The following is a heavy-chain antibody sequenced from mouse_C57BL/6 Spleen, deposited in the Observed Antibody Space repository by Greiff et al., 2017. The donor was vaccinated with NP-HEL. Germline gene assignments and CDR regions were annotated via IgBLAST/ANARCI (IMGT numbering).Heavy chain of an antibody. Sequence: VQLQQSGPELVKPGASVKMSCKASGYTFTDYNMHWVKQSHGKSLEWIGYINPNNGGTSYNQKFKGKATLTVNKSSSTAYMELRSLTSEDSAVYYCARSGDYDVGAMDYWGQGTSVTVSS. V-gene: IGHV1-22*01. J-gene: IGHJ4*01. CDR2: INPNNGGT. CDR3: ARSGDYDVGAMDY. CDR1: GYTFTDYN. D-gene: IGHD2-4*01.